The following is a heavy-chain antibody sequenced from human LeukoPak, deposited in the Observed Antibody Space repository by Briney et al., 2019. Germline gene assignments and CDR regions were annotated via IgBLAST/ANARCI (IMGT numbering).Heavy chain of an antibody. CDR2: ISAYNGNT. J-gene: IGHJ5*02. V-gene: IGHV1-18*01. Sequence: ASVKVSCKASGYTFTSYGIGWVRQAPGQGLEWMGWISAYNGNTNYAQKLQGRVTMTTDTSTSTAYMELRSLRSDDTAVYYCARDVGVEEIHWFDPWGQGTLVTVSS. CDR1: GYTFTSYG. D-gene: IGHD2-15*01. CDR3: ARDVGVEEIHWFDP.